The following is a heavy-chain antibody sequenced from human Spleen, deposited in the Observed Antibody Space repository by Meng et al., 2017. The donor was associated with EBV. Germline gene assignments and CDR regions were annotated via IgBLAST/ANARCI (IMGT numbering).Heavy chain of an antibody. Sequence: VRLEESGRGLVNPSATRSLPFAVSGCSIRSSNWWSWVRQPPGKGLEWIGEIYHSGSTNYNPSLKSRVTISVDKSKNQFSLKLSSVTAADTAVYYCARGRGYSNSDYWGQGTLVTVSS. V-gene: IGHV4-4*02. CDR3: ARGRGYSNSDY. CDR1: GCSIRSSNW. CDR2: IYHSGST. J-gene: IGHJ4*02. D-gene: IGHD6-13*01.